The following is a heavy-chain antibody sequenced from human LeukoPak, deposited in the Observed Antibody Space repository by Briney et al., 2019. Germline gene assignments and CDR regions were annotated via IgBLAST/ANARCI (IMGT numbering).Heavy chain of an antibody. D-gene: IGHD2-2*01. J-gene: IGHJ4*02. Sequence: PGGSLRLSCAASGFTVSSNYMSWFRQAPGKGLEWVSAVSGSGGSTYYADSVKGRFTISRDKSKSTLYLQMNSLRAEDTAVYYCAKSPYQLPTGAGSDNWGQGTLVTVSS. CDR1: GFTVSSNY. CDR2: VSGSGGST. V-gene: IGHV3-23*01. CDR3: AKSPYQLPTGAGSDN.